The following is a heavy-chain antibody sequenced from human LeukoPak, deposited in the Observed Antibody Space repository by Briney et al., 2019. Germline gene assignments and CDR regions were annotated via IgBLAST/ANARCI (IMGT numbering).Heavy chain of an antibody. D-gene: IGHD3-10*01. V-gene: IGHV3-23*01. CDR1: GLTFSSHA. CDR2: ISGSVGST. CDR3: AKTYYGSGSYYSSHFDY. Sequence: GGSLRLSCAASGLTFSSHAMNWVRQAPGKGLEWVSGISGSVGSTYYADSVKGQFSISRDNSKNTLYLQMNSPRAEDTAVYYCAKTYYGSGSYYSSHFDYWGQGTLVTVSS. J-gene: IGHJ4*02.